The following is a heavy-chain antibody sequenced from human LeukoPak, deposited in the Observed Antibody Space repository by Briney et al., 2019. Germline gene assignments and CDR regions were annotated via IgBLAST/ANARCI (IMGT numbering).Heavy chain of an antibody. D-gene: IGHD3-10*01. J-gene: IGHJ4*02. CDR3: ALLWFGELWTKDY. CDR2: INPNSGGT. V-gene: IGHV1-2*04. Sequence: GASVKVSCKASGYTFTGYYMHWVRQAPGQGLEWMGWINPNSGGTNYAQKFQGWVTMTRDTSISTAYMELSRLTSDDTAVYYCALLWFGELWTKDYWGQGTLVTVSS. CDR1: GYTFTGYY.